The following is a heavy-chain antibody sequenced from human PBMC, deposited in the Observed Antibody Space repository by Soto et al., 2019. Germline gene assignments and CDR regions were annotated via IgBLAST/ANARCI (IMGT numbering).Heavy chain of an antibody. V-gene: IGHV3-48*01. Sequence: EVQLVESGGGLVQPGGSLRFSCAASGFTFSSYNMNWVRQAPGKGLEWISDISLSSSTIFYADSVKGRFTISRDNAKNSLYLQMNSLRAEDTAVYYCARDSRNYYYYMDVWGKGTTVTVSS. CDR1: GFTFSSYN. CDR3: ARDSRNYYYYMDV. CDR2: ISLSSSTI. J-gene: IGHJ6*03.